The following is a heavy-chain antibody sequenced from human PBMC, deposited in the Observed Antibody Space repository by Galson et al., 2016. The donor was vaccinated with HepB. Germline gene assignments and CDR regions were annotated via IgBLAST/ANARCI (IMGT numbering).Heavy chain of an antibody. CDR2: ISSTSRYT. CDR1: GFTFSDYY. V-gene: IGHV3-11*06. CDR3: ARVQQLDYYYYDMDV. D-gene: IGHD6-13*01. Sequence: SLRLSCAASGFTFSDYYMTWIRQAPGKGLEWVSYISSTSRYTNYADSLKSRFTISRDNAKNSLYLQMHSLRAEDTAVYYCARVQQLDYYYYDMDVWGKGTTVTVSS. J-gene: IGHJ6*03.